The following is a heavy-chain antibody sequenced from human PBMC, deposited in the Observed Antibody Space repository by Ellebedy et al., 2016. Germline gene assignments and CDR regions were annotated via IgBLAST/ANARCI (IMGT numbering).Heavy chain of an antibody. D-gene: IGHD6-6*01. V-gene: IGHV4-39*01. Sequence: SETLSLTCTVSGGSISSSSYYWGWIRQPPGKGLEWIGSIYYSGSTYYNPSLKSRVTISVDTSKNQFSLKLSSVTAADTAVYYCARVSSIAARGYYGVDVWGQGTTVTVSS. CDR2: IYYSGST. CDR3: ARVSSIAARGYYGVDV. CDR1: GGSISSSSYY. J-gene: IGHJ6*02.